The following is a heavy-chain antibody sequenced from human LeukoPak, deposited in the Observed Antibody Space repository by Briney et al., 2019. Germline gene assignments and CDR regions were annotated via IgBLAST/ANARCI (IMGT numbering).Heavy chain of an antibody. V-gene: IGHV3-49*03. J-gene: IGHJ5*02. Sequence: GGSLRLSCTASGFTFGDYAMSWFRQAPGKGLEWVGFIRSKAYGGTTEYAASVKGRFTISRDDSKSIAYLQMNSLKTEDTAAYYCSYSSGWYWFDPWGQGTLVTVSS. CDR2: IRSKAYGGTT. D-gene: IGHD6-19*01. CDR1: GFTFGDYA. CDR3: SYSSGWYWFDP.